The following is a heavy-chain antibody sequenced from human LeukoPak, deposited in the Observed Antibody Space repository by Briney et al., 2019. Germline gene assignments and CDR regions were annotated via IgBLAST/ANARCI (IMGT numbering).Heavy chain of an antibody. Sequence: ASVKVSCKASGGTFSSYAISWVRQAPGQGLEWMGGIIPIFGTANYAQKFQGRVTITADESTSTAYMELSSLRSEDTAVYYCARGRMAGTYVFDSWGQGTLVTVSS. CDR1: GGTFSSYA. CDR2: IIPIFGTA. CDR3: ARGRMAGTYVFDS. V-gene: IGHV1-69*13. J-gene: IGHJ4*02. D-gene: IGHD6-19*01.